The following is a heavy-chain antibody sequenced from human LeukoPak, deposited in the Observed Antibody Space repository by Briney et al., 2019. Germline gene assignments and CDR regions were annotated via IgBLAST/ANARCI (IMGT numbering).Heavy chain of an antibody. J-gene: IGHJ3*02. V-gene: IGHV3-48*04. CDR3: ARGASVVPGIDNAFDI. D-gene: IGHD6-19*01. CDR1: GFTFSSYS. CDR2: ISSSSSTI. Sequence: PGGSLRLSCAASGFTFSSYSMNWVRQAPGKGLEWVSYISSSSSTIYYADSVKGRLTISRDNAKKSLYLQMNSLRADDTALYYCARGASVVPGIDNAFDIWGQGTMVTVSS.